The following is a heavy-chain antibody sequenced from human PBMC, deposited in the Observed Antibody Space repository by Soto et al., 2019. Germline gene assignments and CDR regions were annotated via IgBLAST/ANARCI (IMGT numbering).Heavy chain of an antibody. J-gene: IGHJ4*02. V-gene: IGHV4-59*01. D-gene: IGHD6-13*01. CDR3: ARDLGIGSSGPIEY. CDR2: IYHSGNP. Sequence: SEPLSLTWSVSGYSINDYYWSWIRQAPGKGLEWIGFIYHSGNPNYKSSLKGRVTMSMDTSKSQFFLKLTSVTAADTAVYYCARDLGIGSSGPIEYCGEGALVTSPQ. CDR1: GYSINDYY.